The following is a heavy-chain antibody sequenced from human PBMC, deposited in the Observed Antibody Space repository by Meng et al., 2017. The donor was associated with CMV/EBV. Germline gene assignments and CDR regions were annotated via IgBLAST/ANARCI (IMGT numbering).Heavy chain of an antibody. J-gene: IGHJ4*02. V-gene: IGHV5-51*01. D-gene: IGHD6-19*01. CDR1: GYSFTSYW. Sequence: GESLKISCQGSGYSFTSYWIGWVRQMPGKGLEWMGIIYPGDSDTRYSPSFQGQVTISADKSISTAYLQWSSLKASDTSMYYCARASVSSGWFLFDYWGQGTLVTVSS. CDR2: IYPGDSDT. CDR3: ARASVSSGWFLFDY.